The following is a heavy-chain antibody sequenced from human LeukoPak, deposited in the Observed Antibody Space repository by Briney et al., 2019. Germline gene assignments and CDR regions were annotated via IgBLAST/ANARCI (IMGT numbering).Heavy chain of an antibody. CDR3: ASLRVGSSFGYQFYMDV. D-gene: IGHD6-13*01. CDR2: IYYSGST. J-gene: IGHJ6*03. Sequence: SETLSLTCTVSGGSISSSSYYWGWIRQPPGKGLEWIGSIYYSGSTYYNPSLKSRVTISVDTSKNQFSLKLSSATAADTAVYYCASLRVGSSFGYQFYMDVWGKGTTVTVSS. CDR1: GGSISSSSYY. V-gene: IGHV4-39*01.